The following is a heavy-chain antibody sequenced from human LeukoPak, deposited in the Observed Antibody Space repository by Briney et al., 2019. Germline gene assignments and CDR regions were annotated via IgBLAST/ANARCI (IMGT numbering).Heavy chain of an antibody. J-gene: IGHJ5*02. CDR2: IWYDGSNK. CDR3: ARGDSGYDWDNWFDP. CDR1: GFTFSSYG. V-gene: IGHV3-33*01. D-gene: IGHD5-12*01. Sequence: GRSLRLSCAASGFTFSSYGMHWVRQAPGKGLEWVAVIWYDGSNKYYADSVKGRFTISRDNSKNTLYLQMNSLRAEDTAVYYCARGDSGYDWDNWFDPWGQGTLVTVSS.